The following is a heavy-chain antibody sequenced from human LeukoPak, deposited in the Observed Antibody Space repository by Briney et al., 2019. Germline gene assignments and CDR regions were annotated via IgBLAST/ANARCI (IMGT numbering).Heavy chain of an antibody. CDR1: GFTFSNAW. CDR2: IKSKTDGGTT. J-gene: IGHJ4*02. V-gene: IGHV3-15*01. CDR3: ARDLERSSSPHDY. D-gene: IGHD6-13*01. Sequence: GGSLRLSCAASGFTFSNAWMSWVRQAPGKGLEWVGRIKSKTDGGTTDYAAPVKGRFTISRDDSKNTLYLQMNSLRAEDTAVYYCARDLERSSSPHDYWGQGTLVTVSS.